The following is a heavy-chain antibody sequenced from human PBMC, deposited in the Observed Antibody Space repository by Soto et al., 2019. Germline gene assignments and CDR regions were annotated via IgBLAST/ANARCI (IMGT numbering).Heavy chain of an antibody. CDR2: IYYSGST. D-gene: IGHD3-22*01. CDR1: GGSISSGGYY. CDR3: ARWYYYDSSGYPQINAFDI. V-gene: IGHV4-31*03. Sequence: PSETLSLTCTVSGGSISSGGYYWSWIRQHPGKGLEWIGYIYYSGSTYYNPSLKSRVTISVDTSKNQFSLKLSSVTAADTAVYYCARWYYYDSSGYPQINAFDIWGQGTMVAVSS. J-gene: IGHJ3*02.